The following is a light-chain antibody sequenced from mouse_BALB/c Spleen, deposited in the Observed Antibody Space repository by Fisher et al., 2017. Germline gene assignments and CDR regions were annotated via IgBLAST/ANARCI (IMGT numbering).Light chain of an antibody. Sequence: IVITQTTAIMSASPGEKVTMTCSASSSVSYMHWFQQKPGTSPKLWIYSTSNLASGVPARFSGSGSGTSYSLTISRMEAEDAATYYCQQWSSYPLTFGAGTKLELK. CDR2: STS. J-gene: IGKJ5*01. CDR1: SSVSY. V-gene: IGKV4-57*01. CDR3: QQWSSYPLT.